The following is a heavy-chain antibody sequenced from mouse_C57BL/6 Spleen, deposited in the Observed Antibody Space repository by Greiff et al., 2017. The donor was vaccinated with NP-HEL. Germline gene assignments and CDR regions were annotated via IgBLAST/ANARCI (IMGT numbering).Heavy chain of an antibody. CDR3: ARDGSSFRDY. J-gene: IGHJ4*01. D-gene: IGHD1-1*01. V-gene: IGHV1-82*01. CDR1: GYAFSSSW. CDR2: IYPGDGDT. Sequence: VQLQQSGPELVKPGASVKISCKASGYAFSSSWMNWVKQRPGKGLEWIGRIYPGDGDTNYNGKCKGKATLTADKSYSTAYMQLSSLTSEDSAVYFCARDGSSFRDYWGQGTSVTVSS.